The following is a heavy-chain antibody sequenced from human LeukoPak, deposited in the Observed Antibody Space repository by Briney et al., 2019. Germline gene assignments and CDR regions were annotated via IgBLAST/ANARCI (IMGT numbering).Heavy chain of an antibody. CDR3: ARDGVVLGLVVPTVWFDP. J-gene: IGHJ5*02. Sequence: SETLSLTCTVSGGSISSYYWSWIRLPAGKGLEWIGRIYTSGSTNYNPSLKSRVTMSVDTSKNQFSLKLSSVTAADTAVYYCARDGVVLGLVVPTVWFDPWGQGTLVTVSS. CDR2: IYTSGST. CDR1: GGSISSYY. D-gene: IGHD2-2*01. V-gene: IGHV4-4*07.